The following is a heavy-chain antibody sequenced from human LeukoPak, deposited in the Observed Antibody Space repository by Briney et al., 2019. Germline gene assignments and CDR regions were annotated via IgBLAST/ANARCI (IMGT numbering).Heavy chain of an antibody. CDR2: IYYSGNT. Sequence: PSETLSLTCTVSGGSISSSSYYWGWIRQPPGKGPEWIGSIYYSGNTYYIPSLKGRVTISVDTSKNQFSLKLSSVTAADTAVYYCARVIGYCSGGSCYYFDYWGQGTLVTVSS. CDR3: ARVIGYCSGGSCYYFDY. CDR1: GGSISSSSYY. V-gene: IGHV4-39*01. D-gene: IGHD2-15*01. J-gene: IGHJ4*02.